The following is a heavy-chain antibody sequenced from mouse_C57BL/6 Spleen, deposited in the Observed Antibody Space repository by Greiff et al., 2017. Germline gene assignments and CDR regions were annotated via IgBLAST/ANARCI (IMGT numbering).Heavy chain of an antibody. D-gene: IGHD2-4*01. CDR1: GFTFSDYY. V-gene: IGHV5-12*01. J-gene: IGHJ4*01. CDR3: ARTDYDEGGYAMDY. Sequence: EVKLQESGGGLVQPGGSLKLSCAASGFTFSDYYMYWVRQTPEKRLEWVAYISNGGGSTYYPDTVKGRFTISRDNAKNTLYLQMSRLKSEDTAMYYCARTDYDEGGYAMDYWGQGTSVTVSS. CDR2: ISNGGGST.